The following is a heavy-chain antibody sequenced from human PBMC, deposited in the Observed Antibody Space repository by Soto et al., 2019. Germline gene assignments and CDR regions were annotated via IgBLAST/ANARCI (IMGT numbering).Heavy chain of an antibody. D-gene: IGHD3-10*01. V-gene: IGHV3-9*01. CDR1: GFTFDDYG. CDR2: ISWNSGRI. Sequence: GGSLRLSCGASGFTFDDYGMHWVRQAPGKGLEWVSSISWNSGRIGYADSVKGRFTISRDNVKNSLYLQMNSLRAEDTALYYCARSGEFSASDYFGFWGQGTLVTVSS. CDR3: ARSGEFSASDYFGF. J-gene: IGHJ4*02.